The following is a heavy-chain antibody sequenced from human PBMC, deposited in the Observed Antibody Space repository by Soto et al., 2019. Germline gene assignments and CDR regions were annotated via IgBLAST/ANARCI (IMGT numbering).Heavy chain of an antibody. CDR3: ARGSKDSYPGSRIFDF. CDR1: GFTFNRYW. CDR2: IKKDGSEQ. D-gene: IGHD3-10*01. V-gene: IGHV3-7*01. J-gene: IGHJ4*02. Sequence: GGSLRLSCAASGFTFNRYWMSWVRQAPGKGLEWVANIKKDGSEQYYVDSVKGRFTVSRDNAKNSLTLQMSGLRAEDTAVYYCARGSKDSYPGSRIFDFWGRGTLVTVSS.